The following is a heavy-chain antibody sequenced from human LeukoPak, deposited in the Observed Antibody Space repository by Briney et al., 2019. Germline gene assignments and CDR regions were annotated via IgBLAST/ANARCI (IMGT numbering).Heavy chain of an antibody. CDR3: ARDPRIAVAGTPSGNY. V-gene: IGHV3-66*01. D-gene: IGHD6-19*01. CDR2: IYSSGTT. Sequence: PGGSLRLSCAASGFTVSSNYMSWVRQAPGKGLEWVSVIYSSGTTSYADSVKGRFTISRDNSKNTVYLQMNSLRAEDTAVYYCARDPRIAVAGTPSGNYWGQGTLVTVSS. J-gene: IGHJ4*02. CDR1: GFTVSSNY.